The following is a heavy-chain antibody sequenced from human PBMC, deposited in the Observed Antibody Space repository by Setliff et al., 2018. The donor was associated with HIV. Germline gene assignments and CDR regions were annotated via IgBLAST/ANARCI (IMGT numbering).Heavy chain of an antibody. V-gene: IGHV1-46*01. CDR3: ASEKVAWTVSDSFFEF. Sequence: ASVKVSCKASGYTFTRYYIHWVRQAPGQGLEWMGIINPSSGSTNYAQKFQGRVTITADESTSTAYMELSSLGSEDTAVYYCASEKVAWTVSDSFFEFWGQGVPVTVSS. CDR2: INPSSGST. D-gene: IGHD2-15*01. J-gene: IGHJ4*02. CDR1: GYTFTRYY.